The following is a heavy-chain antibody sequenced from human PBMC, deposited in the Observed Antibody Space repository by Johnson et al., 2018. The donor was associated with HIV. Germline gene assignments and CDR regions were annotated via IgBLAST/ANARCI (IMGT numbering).Heavy chain of an antibody. V-gene: IGHV3-74*03. Sequence: VQLVESGGGLVQPGGSLTLSCAASGFTFSHYWMHWVRQAPGKGLVWVSRMNSDGSSTTYADSVKGRFTISRDNAKNTLYLQMKTLRAEDTAIYYCAREKEMTRVGSVDVWGQGTVGTVSS. D-gene: IGHD4-23*01. CDR3: AREKEMTRVGSVDV. CDR1: GFTFSHYW. J-gene: IGHJ3*01. CDR2: MNSDGSST.